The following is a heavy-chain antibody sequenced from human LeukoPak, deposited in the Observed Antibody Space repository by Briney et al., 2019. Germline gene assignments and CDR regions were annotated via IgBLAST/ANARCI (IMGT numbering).Heavy chain of an antibody. CDR3: ARALRRNIGSGWYRLDY. D-gene: IGHD6-19*01. V-gene: IGHV4-59*01. CDR1: GGSISSYY. Sequence: SETLSLTCTVSGGSISSYYWSWIRLPPGKGLEWIGYIYYSGSTNYNPSLKSRVTISVDTSKNQFSLKLSSVTAADTAVYYCARALRRNIGSGWYRLDYWGQGTLVTVSS. CDR2: IYYSGST. J-gene: IGHJ4*02.